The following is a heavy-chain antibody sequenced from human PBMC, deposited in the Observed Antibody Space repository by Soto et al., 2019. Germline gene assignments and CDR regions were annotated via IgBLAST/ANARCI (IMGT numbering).Heavy chain of an antibody. CDR3: ARDFAYCDS. Sequence: ASETLSLTCTVSGGSFKSGSYSWSWIRQPPGKGLEWIGYVYHTGRTSYNPSLKSRVSISMDTSKNQFSLNLDSVTAADTAVYFCARDFAYCDSWGKGTLVTVSS. D-gene: IGHD3-3*01. J-gene: IGHJ4*02. CDR2: VYHTGRT. CDR1: GGSFKSGSYS. V-gene: IGHV4-61*01.